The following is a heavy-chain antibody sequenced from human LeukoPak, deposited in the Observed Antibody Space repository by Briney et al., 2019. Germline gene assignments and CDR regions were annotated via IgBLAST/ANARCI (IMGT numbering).Heavy chain of an antibody. V-gene: IGHV4-4*02. CDR3: AREDVGATLDY. CDR2: IYHSGST. D-gene: IGHD1-26*01. CDR1: GGSLSSGNW. J-gene: IGHJ4*02. Sequence: SETLSLTCAVSGGSLSSGNWWSWVRQPPGKGLEWIGEIYHSGSTEYNPSLKSRVTISVDTSKNQFSLKLSSVTAADTAVYYCAREDVGATLDYWGQGTLVTVSS.